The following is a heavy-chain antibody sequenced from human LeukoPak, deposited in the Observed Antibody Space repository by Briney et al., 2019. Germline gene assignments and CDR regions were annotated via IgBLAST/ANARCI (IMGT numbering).Heavy chain of an antibody. D-gene: IGHD4-17*01. V-gene: IGHV4-39*07. CDR2: IYYSGST. J-gene: IGHJ4*02. CDR3: ARIGDYEGHY. CDR1: GGSISSSSYY. Sequence: SETLSLTCTVSGGSISSSSYYWGWIRQPPGKGLEWIGSIYYSGSTNYNPSLKSRVTISVDTSKNQFSLKLSSVTAADTAVYYCARIGDYEGHYWGQGTLVTVSS.